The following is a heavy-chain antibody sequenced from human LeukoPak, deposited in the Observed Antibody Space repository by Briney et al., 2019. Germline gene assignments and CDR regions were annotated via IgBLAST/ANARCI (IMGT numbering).Heavy chain of an antibody. CDR1: GYTFTGYY. J-gene: IGHJ5*02. Sequence: GASVKVSCKASGYTFTGYYMHWVRQAPGQGLEWMGVIIPMFGTTTYAQRFQGRVTITADKSTSTAYMELSSLRSEDTAVYYCARDSYRTRNYNWFDPWGQGTLVTVSP. CDR2: IIPMFGTT. D-gene: IGHD1-7*01. V-gene: IGHV1-69*06. CDR3: ARDSYRTRNYNWFDP.